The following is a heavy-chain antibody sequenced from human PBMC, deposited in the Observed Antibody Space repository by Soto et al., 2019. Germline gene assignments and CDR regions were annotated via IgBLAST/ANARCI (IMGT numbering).Heavy chain of an antibody. CDR2: IYYSGST. V-gene: IGHV4-39*01. CDR3: ARRRNDCSSTSCYPENWFDP. J-gene: IGHJ5*02. D-gene: IGHD2-2*01. Sequence: SETLSLTCTFSGCSISSSSYYWGWIRQPPGKGLEWIGSIYYSGSTYYNPSLKSRVTISVDTSKNQFSLKLSSVTAADTAVYYCARRRNDCSSTSCYPENWFDPWGQGTLVTVSS. CDR1: GCSISSSSYY.